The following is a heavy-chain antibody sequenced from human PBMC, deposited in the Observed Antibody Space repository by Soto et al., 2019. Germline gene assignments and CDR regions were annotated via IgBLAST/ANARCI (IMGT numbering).Heavy chain of an antibody. J-gene: IGHJ3*02. CDR2: ISYDGSNK. CDR3: ARRSRDAFDI. V-gene: IGHV3-30-3*01. Sequence: QVQLVESGGGVVQPGRSLRLSCAASGFTFSSYAMHWVRQAPGKGLEWVAVISYDGSNKYYADSVKGRFTISRDNSKNTLYLQMKSLRAEDTAVYYCARRSRDAFDIWGQGTMVTVSS. CDR1: GFTFSSYA.